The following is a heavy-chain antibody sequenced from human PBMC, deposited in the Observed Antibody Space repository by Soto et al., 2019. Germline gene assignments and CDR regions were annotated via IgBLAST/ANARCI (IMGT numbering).Heavy chain of an antibody. CDR2: IIPTLGTP. V-gene: IGHV1-69*01. Sequence: QVQLVQSGAEVKKPGSSVKVSCKASGGTFSTHAISWVRQAPGQGLEWLGGIIPTLGTPNYAQKFQGRVTVTADEYTSTALMELSRLTSEDTAVYYCARAAFRSGYYGYCYGMDVWGQGTAVNV. CDR3: ARAAFRSGYYGYCYGMDV. J-gene: IGHJ6*02. CDR1: GGTFSTHA. D-gene: IGHD3-3*01.